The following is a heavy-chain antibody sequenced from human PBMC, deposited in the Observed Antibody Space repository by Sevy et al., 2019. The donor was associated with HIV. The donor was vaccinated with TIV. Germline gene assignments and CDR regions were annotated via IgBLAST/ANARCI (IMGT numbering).Heavy chain of an antibody. V-gene: IGHV3-23*01. CDR2: ISGSGGST. Sequence: GGSLRLSCAASGFTFSSYAMSWVRQAPGKGLEWVSAISGSGGSTYYADSVKGRFTISRDNSKNTLYLQMNSLRAEDTAVYYGAKFVVVVAATRNYYYGMDVWGQGTTVTVSS. D-gene: IGHD2-15*01. CDR1: GFTFSSYA. J-gene: IGHJ6*02. CDR3: AKFVVVVAATRNYYYGMDV.